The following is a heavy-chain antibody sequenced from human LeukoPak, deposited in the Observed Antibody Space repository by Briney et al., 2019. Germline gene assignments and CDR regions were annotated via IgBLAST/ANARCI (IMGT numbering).Heavy chain of an antibody. V-gene: IGHV6-1*01. J-gene: IGHJ3*02. CDR1: GDSLSSNSVA. Sequence: SQTLSLTCVISGDSLSSNSVAWNWIRQSPSRGLEWLGMTFYRSKWYSDYAVSVKSRLTIKSDTSKNQFSLQLNSVTPEDTAIYYCTRSNMIGAARGSFDIWGQGTTVIVSP. D-gene: IGHD2-15*01. CDR2: TFYRSKWYS. CDR3: TRSNMIGAARGSFDI.